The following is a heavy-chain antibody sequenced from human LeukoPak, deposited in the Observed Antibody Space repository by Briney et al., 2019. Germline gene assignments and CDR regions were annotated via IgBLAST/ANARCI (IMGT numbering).Heavy chain of an antibody. CDR1: GFSVSTSGMC. J-gene: IGHJ5*02. Sequence: SGPALVKPTQTLTLTCTFSGFSVSTSGMCVSWIRQPPGKALEWLARIDWDDDKYYSTSLKTRLTISKDTSKNQVVLTMTNMDPVDTATYYCARMTSGSYGKRGFDPWGQGTLVTVSS. CDR3: ARMTSGSYGKRGFDP. D-gene: IGHD3-10*01. CDR2: IDWDDDK. V-gene: IGHV2-70*11.